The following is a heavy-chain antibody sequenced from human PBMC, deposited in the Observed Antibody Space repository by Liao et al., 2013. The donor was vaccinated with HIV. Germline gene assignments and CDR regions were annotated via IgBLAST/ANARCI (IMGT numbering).Heavy chain of an antibody. D-gene: IGHD6-13*01. Sequence: QVQLQESGPGLVKPSETLSLTCTVSGGSISSYYWSRIRQPAGKGLEWIGHIYTSGSTNYNPSLKSRVTMSVDTSKNQFSLNLSSVTAADTAVYYCARGRGFDSSSWLGKYYFDYWGQGTLVTVSS. CDR2: IYTSGST. J-gene: IGHJ4*02. V-gene: IGHV4-4*07. CDR1: GGSISSYY. CDR3: ARGRGFDSSSWLGKYYFDY.